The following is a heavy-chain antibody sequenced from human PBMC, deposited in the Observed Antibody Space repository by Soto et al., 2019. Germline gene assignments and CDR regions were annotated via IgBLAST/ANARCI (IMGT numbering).Heavy chain of an antibody. CDR2: IIPIFGTA. CDR3: ARVSCTNGVCYRFSFDY. Sequence: SVKVSCKASGGTSSSYAISWVRQAPGQGFEWMGGIIPIFGTANYAQKFQGRVTITADESTSTAYMELSSLRSEDTAVYYCARVSCTNGVCYRFSFDYWGQGTLVTVSS. V-gene: IGHV1-69*13. J-gene: IGHJ4*02. D-gene: IGHD2-8*01. CDR1: GGTSSSYA.